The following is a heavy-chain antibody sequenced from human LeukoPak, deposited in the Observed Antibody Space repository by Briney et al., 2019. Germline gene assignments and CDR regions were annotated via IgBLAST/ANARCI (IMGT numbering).Heavy chain of an antibody. CDR2: IYYSGST. CDR1: GGSISSSSYY. J-gene: IGHJ4*02. V-gene: IGHV4-39*07. CDR3: ARDAAVGATVDY. D-gene: IGHD1-26*01. Sequence: PSETLSLTCTVSGGSISSSSYYWGWIRQPPGKGLEWIGSIYYSGSTYYNPSLKSRVTISVDTSKNQFSLKLSSVTAADTAVYYCARDAAVGATVDYWGQGTLVTVSS.